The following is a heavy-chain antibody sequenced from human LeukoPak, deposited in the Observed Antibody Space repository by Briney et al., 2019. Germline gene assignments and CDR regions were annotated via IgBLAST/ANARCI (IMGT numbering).Heavy chain of an antibody. CDR3: ARVGGTDFWSGYPFYYFDY. D-gene: IGHD3-3*01. Sequence: ASVKVSCKASGYTFTSYDINWMRQATGQGLEWMGWMNPNSGNTGYAQKFQGRVTMTRNTSISTAYMELSSLRSEDTAVYYCARVGGTDFWSGYPFYYFDYWGQGTLVTVSS. J-gene: IGHJ4*02. CDR2: MNPNSGNT. CDR1: GYTFTSYD. V-gene: IGHV1-8*01.